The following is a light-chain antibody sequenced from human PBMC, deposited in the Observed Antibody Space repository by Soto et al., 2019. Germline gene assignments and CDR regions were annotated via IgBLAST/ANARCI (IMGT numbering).Light chain of an antibody. Sequence: DIEMTQSPSSLSASLGDRVTITCGASQSISGCLNWCQQKPGKAPKLLVYAASTLQSGVPSRCIGSGSCTEYTLTISSLQTDEYSTDYCQQYNSNSTWTFGQGTKVDIK. CDR1: QSISGC. CDR3: QQYNSNSTWT. V-gene: IGKV1-5*01. J-gene: IGKJ1*01. CDR2: AAS.